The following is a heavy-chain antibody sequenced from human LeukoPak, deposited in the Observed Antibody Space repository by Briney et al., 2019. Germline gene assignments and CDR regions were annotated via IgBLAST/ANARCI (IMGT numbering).Heavy chain of an antibody. CDR1: GFTFSSYA. CDR3: AKDSGIVGATNPYY. J-gene: IGHJ4*02. CDR2: ISGSGGST. V-gene: IGHV3-23*01. D-gene: IGHD1-26*01. Sequence: PGGSLRLSCAASGFTFSSYAMSWVRQAPGKGLEWVSAISGSGGSTYYAVSVKGRFTISRDNSKNTLYLQMNSLRAEDTAVYYCAKDSGIVGATNPYYWGQGTLVTVSS.